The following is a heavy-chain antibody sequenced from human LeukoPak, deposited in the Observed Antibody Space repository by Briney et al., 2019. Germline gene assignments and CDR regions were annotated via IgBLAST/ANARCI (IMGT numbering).Heavy chain of an antibody. CDR1: GFTVSSNY. Sequence: GGSLRLSCAASGFTVSSNYMSWVRQAPGKGLGWVSVIYRDGDTDYADSVKGRFTISRDNSKNTLYLQMNSLRAEDTAVYYCARGRPGYGDYNYWGQGTLVTVSS. V-gene: IGHV3-53*01. D-gene: IGHD4-17*01. CDR3: ARGRPGYGDYNY. J-gene: IGHJ4*02. CDR2: IYRDGDT.